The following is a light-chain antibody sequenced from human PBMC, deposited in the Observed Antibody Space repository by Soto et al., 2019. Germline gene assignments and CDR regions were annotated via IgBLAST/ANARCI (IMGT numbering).Light chain of an antibody. V-gene: IGKV1-33*01. CDR1: QDISNY. CDR3: QQYDNLPLT. J-gene: IGKJ4*01. Sequence: DIHMTPSPSSLSASVGDRVTITCQASQDISNYLNWYQQKPGKAPKLLIYDASNLETGVPSRFSGSGSGTDFTFTISSLQPEDIATYYCQQYDNLPLTFGGGTKVDIK. CDR2: DAS.